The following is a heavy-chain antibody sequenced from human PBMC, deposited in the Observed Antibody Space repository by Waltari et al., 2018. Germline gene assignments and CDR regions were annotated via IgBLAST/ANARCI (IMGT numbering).Heavy chain of an antibody. CDR1: GASIRSLHYY. J-gene: IGHJ4*02. CDR2: FYYGGST. D-gene: IGHD1-7*01. V-gene: IGHV4-39*01. Sequence: QLHLQESGPGLVKPSETLSLSCTVSGASIRSLHYYWGWGRQPPGKGLEWIGNFYYGGSTYYNPSLQRRVNMSIDASKNQLSLSLTSVSAADTATYYCASFNAWNFDLDYWGQGTLVTVSS. CDR3: ASFNAWNFDLDY.